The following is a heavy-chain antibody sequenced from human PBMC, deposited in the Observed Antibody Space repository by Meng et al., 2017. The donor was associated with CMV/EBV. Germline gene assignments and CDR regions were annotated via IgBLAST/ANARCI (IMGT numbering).Heavy chain of an antibody. CDR3: ATYIGNYINWYFDL. V-gene: IGHV1-2*02. CDR1: GYTFTGYN. D-gene: IGHD1-7*01. J-gene: IGHJ2*01. Sequence: QVQHVQSGGEVKEPGASVKVSSNASGYTFTGYNMHWVRQAPGQGLEWMGWFNPNSGGTNYAQKFQGRVTMTRDTSISTAYMELSRLRSDDTAVYYCATYIGNYINWYFDLWGRGTLVTVSS. CDR2: FNPNSGGT.